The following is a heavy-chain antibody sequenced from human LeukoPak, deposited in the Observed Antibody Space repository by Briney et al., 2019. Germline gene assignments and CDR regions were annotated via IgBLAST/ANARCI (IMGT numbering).Heavy chain of an antibody. V-gene: IGHV3-23*01. CDR3: AKDSGIYSAGD. Sequence: GGSLGLSCAASGFTFSSYAMSWVRQAPGKGLEWVSGISGSDGSTNYADSVKGRFTVSRDNSRNTLYLQVNSLGVEDTALYYCAKDSGIYSAGDWGQGTLVTVSS. J-gene: IGHJ4*02. CDR1: GFTFSSYA. D-gene: IGHD1-26*01. CDR2: ISGSDGST.